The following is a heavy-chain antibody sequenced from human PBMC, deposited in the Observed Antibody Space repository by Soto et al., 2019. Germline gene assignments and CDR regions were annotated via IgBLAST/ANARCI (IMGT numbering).Heavy chain of an antibody. J-gene: IGHJ4*02. CDR1: GYTFTSYD. CDR2: MSPSSGNS. D-gene: IGHD6-6*01. Sequence: QVQLVQSGAEVKMPGASVKLSCEASGYTFTSYDINWVRQATGEGLEWMGWMSPSSGNSGYAKNLQGRVNMTKDTAIRKAYMEITGLTSEDTAIYYCARGGRGQLHDNWGQGTLVTVSS. V-gene: IGHV1-8*01. CDR3: ARGGRGQLHDN.